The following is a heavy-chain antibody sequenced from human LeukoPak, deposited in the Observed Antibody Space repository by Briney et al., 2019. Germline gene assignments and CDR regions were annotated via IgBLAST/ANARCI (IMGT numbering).Heavy chain of an antibody. CDR2: IYYSGST. CDR1: GGSITNNSDY. CDR3: ATVDVLLWFGEPI. D-gene: IGHD3-10*01. J-gene: IGHJ3*02. V-gene: IGHV4-39*07. Sequence: SETLSLTCTVSGGSITNNSDYWGCIRQPPGKGLEWIGGIYYSGSTYYNPSLKSRVAISVDTSKNQFSLKLNSVTAADTAVYYCATVDVLLWFGEPIWGQGTTVTVSS.